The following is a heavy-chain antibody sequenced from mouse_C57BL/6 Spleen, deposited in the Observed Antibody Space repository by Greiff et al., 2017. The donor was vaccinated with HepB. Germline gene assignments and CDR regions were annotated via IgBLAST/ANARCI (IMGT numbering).Heavy chain of an antibody. CDR2: IDPETGGT. V-gene: IGHV1-15*01. D-gene: IGHD1-1*01. J-gene: IGHJ3*01. CDR1: GYTFTDYE. Sequence: QVQLQQSGAELVRPGASVTLSCKASGYTFTDYEMHWVKQTPVHGLEWIGAIDPETGGTAYNQKFKGKAILTADKSSSTAYMELRSLTSEDSAVYYCTKGGYYGSSYFAYWGQGTLVTVSA. CDR3: TKGGYYGSSYFAY.